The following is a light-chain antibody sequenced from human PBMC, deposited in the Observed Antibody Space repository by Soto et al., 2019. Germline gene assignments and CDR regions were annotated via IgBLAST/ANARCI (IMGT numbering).Light chain of an antibody. V-gene: IGKV3-11*01. CDR2: GAS. Sequence: LSLSPGERTTLSSRASENVRTFVAWYQQKPGQAPRLLIYGASNRATGIPARFSGSGSGTDFTLTISNLEPEDFAVYYCQQHSHWPPWTFGQGTKVDIK. CDR3: QQHSHWPPWT. CDR1: ENVRTF. J-gene: IGKJ1*01.